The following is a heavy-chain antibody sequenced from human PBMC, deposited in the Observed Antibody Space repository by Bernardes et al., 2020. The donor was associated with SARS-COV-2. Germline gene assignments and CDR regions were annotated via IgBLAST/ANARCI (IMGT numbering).Heavy chain of an antibody. D-gene: IGHD2-2*01. J-gene: IGHJ5*02. V-gene: IGHV4-39*01. Sequence: SETLSLTCTVSGGSISSSSYYWGWIRQPPGKGLEWIGSIYYSGSTYYNPSLKSRVTISVDTSKNQISLKLSSVTAADTAVYYCARHGCSSTSCYWRNWFDPWGQGTLITVSS. CDR1: GGSISSSSYY. CDR3: ARHGCSSTSCYWRNWFDP. CDR2: IYYSGST.